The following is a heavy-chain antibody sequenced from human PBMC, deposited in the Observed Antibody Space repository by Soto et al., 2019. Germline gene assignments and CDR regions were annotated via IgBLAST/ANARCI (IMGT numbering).Heavy chain of an antibody. Sequence: SVKVSFTASGGTFSSYTISWVRQAPGQGLEWMGRIIPILGIANYAQKFQGRVTITADKSTSTAYMELSSLRSEDTAVYYCARDYYDSSGYLLGSPSWGQGTLVTVSS. V-gene: IGHV1-69*04. CDR2: IIPILGIA. D-gene: IGHD3-22*01. CDR3: ARDYYDSSGYLLGSPS. CDR1: GGTFSSYT. J-gene: IGHJ4*02.